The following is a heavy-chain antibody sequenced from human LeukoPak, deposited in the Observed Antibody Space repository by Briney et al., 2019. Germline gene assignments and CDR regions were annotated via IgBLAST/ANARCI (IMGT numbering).Heavy chain of an antibody. V-gene: IGHV3-48*04. J-gene: IGHJ4*02. Sequence: GGSLRLSCAASGFPFSSYSMNWVRQAPGKGLEWVSYISSSSSTIYYADSVKGRFTISRDNAKNSLYLQMNSLRAEDTAVYYCARTDYGGIFDYWGQGTLVTVSS. CDR1: GFPFSSYS. CDR3: ARTDYGGIFDY. D-gene: IGHD4-23*01. CDR2: ISSSSSTI.